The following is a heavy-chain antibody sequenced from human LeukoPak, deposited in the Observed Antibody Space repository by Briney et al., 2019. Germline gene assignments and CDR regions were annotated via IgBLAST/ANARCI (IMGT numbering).Heavy chain of an antibody. CDR1: GFTFSSYA. D-gene: IGHD1-26*01. V-gene: IGHV3-23*01. CDR2: VSGSGGGT. CDR3: AKDLIVGATADVYDI. Sequence: GGSMRLSCAASGFTFSSYAMSWVRQAPGKGLEWVSVVSGSGGGTNYADSVKGRFTISRDNSKNTLYLQMNSLRAEDTAIYYCAKDLIVGATADVYDIWGQGTMLTVSS. J-gene: IGHJ3*02.